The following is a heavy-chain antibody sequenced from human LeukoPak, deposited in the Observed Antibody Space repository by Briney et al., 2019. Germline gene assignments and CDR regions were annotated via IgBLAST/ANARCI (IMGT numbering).Heavy chain of an antibody. CDR1: GGSVSSNDYY. V-gene: IGHV4-39*07. D-gene: IGHD3-22*01. J-gene: IGHJ4*02. CDR3: ARIRSYYDSGYYPYYIDY. CDR2: IHYSGST. Sequence: SETLSLTCTISGGSVSSNDYYWGWIRQPPGRGLEWIGTIHYSGSTYYKASLKSRVTISIDTSKKQFSLTLSSVTAADTAVYYCARIRSYYDSGYYPYYIDYWGQGTLVTVSS.